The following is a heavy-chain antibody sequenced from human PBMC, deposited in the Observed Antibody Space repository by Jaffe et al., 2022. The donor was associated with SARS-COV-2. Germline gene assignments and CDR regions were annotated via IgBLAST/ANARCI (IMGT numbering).Heavy chain of an antibody. D-gene: IGHD5-18*01. Sequence: EVQLVESGGGLVQPGRSLRLSCAASGFTFDDYAMHWVRQAPGKGLEWVSGISWNSGSIGYADSVKGRFTISRDNAKNSLYLQMNSLRAEDTALYYCAKGGRKYSYGSNWFDPWGQGTLVTVSS. CDR2: ISWNSGSI. V-gene: IGHV3-9*01. CDR3: AKGGRKYSYGSNWFDP. CDR1: GFTFDDYA. J-gene: IGHJ5*02.